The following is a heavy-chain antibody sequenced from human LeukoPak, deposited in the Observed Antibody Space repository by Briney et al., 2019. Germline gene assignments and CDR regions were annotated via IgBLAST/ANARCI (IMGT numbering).Heavy chain of an antibody. CDR3: ATEGYSSSWFEY. CDR2: IKQDGSEK. Sequence: GGSLRLSCAASGFTFSSYSMNWVSQAPGKGLEWVANIKQDGSEKYYVDSVKGRFTISRDNTKNSLYLQMSSLRAEDTAVYYCATEGYSSSWFEYWGQGTLVTVSS. J-gene: IGHJ4*02. D-gene: IGHD6-13*01. CDR1: GFTFSSYS. V-gene: IGHV3-7*01.